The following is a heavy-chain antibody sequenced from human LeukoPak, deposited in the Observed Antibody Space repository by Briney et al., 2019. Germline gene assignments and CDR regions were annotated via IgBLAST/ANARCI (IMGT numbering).Heavy chain of an antibody. V-gene: IGHV3-30-3*01. J-gene: IGHJ4*02. CDR3: ARELQWLRAFDY. D-gene: IGHD6-19*01. Sequence: PGGSLRLSCAASGFTFSSYAMHWVRQAPGKGLEWVAVISYDGSNKYYADSVKGRFTISRDNSKNTLYLQMNSLRAEDTAVYYCARELQWLRAFDYWGQGTLVTVSS. CDR1: GFTFSSYA. CDR2: ISYDGSNK.